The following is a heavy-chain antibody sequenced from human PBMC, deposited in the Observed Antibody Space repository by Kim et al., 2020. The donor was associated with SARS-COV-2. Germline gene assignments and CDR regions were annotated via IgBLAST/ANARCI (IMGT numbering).Heavy chain of an antibody. V-gene: IGHV1-3*01. CDR2: INAYNGNT. D-gene: IGHD2-15*01. Sequence: ASVKVSCKASGYTFTSYGMHWVRQAPGQRLEWMGWINAYNGNTKYSQKLQGRVTITRDTSASTAYMELSSLRSEDTAVYYCSRGEGRLIYCSGGNRYHYY. CDR1: GYTFTSYG. CDR3: SRGEGRLIYCSGGNRYHYY. J-gene: IGHJ6*01.